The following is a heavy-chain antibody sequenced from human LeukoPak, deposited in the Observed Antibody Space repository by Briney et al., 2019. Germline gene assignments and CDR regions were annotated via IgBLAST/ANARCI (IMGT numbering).Heavy chain of an antibody. CDR2: LNSDGSVT. J-gene: IGHJ4*02. CDR3: VREYCGGECYTDF. CDR1: GFTFSLYW. D-gene: IGHD2-21*01. V-gene: IGHV3-74*01. Sequence: GGSLRLSCAASGFTFSLYWMHWVRHTPGKGLVWVSRLNSDGSVTTYADSVKGRFTISRDNAKNTLYLQMNNLKAEDTALYYCVREYCGGECYTDFWGQGTLSPSPQ.